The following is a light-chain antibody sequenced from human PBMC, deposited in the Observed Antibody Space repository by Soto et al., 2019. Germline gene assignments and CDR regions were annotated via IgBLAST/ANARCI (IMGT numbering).Light chain of an antibody. CDR2: DDS. V-gene: IGLV3-21*02. Sequence: SYELTQPPSVSVAPGQTATITCGGNVIGSISVHWYQQKPGQAPVLVVFDDSDRPSGIPERFSGSNSRNTATLTISRVEAGDEADDYCQVWDSSSDHVIFGGGTKLTVL. CDR1: VIGSIS. CDR3: QVWDSSSDHVI. J-gene: IGLJ2*01.